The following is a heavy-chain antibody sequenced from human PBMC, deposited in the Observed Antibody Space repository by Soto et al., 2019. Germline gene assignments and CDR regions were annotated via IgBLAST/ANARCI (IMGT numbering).Heavy chain of an antibody. CDR1: GDSVSSNGAA. CDR2: TYYRSRWYD. D-gene: IGHD3-22*01. CDR3: SRANDPSGNYIQYFDY. Sequence: PSQTLSLTCAISGDSVSSNGAAWIWISQFPSRGLEWLGRTYYRSRWYDDYAESVRGRIAVNPDTSKNQFSLQLNSVTPEEPAEYFCSRANDPSGNYIQYFDYWGQGTLVTVSS. J-gene: IGHJ4*02. V-gene: IGHV6-1*01.